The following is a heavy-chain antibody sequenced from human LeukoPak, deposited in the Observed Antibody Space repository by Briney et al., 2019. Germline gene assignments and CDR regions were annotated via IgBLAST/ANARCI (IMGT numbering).Heavy chain of an antibody. CDR2: IIPIFGTA. Sequence: SVKVSCKASEGTFSSYAISWVRQAPGQGLEWMGGIIPIFGTANYAQKFQGRVTITADESTSTAYMELSSLRSEDTAVYYCARDVVSAAGTGYYYGMDVWGQGTTVTVSS. CDR1: EGTFSSYA. J-gene: IGHJ6*02. D-gene: IGHD6-13*01. V-gene: IGHV1-69*01. CDR3: ARDVVSAAGTGYYYGMDV.